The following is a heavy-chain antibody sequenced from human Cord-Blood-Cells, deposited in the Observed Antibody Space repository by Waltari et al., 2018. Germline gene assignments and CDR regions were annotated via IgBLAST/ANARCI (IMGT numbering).Heavy chain of an antibody. V-gene: IGHV1-2*04. D-gene: IGHD7-27*01. CDR1: GYTFTGYY. J-gene: IGHJ6*02. CDR2: INPNSGGT. Sequence: QVQLVQSGAEVKKPGASVKVSCKASGYTFTGYYMHWVRQAPGQGLEWMGWINPNSGGTNYAQKFQGWVTMTSDTSSSTDYMELSRLRSDDTSVYYCARDELGMDYYYGMDVWGQVNTVTVSS. CDR3: ARDELGMDYYYGMDV.